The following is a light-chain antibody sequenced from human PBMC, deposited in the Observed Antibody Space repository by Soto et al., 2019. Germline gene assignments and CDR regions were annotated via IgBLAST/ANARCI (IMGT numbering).Light chain of an antibody. Sequence: DIVMTQSPDSLAVSLGERATINCKSSQSVLYSSNNKNYLAWYQQKPGQPPKLLIYWASTRESGVPDRFSGSGSGTDFTLTISSLQAEDVAVSYCQQYYSTRPLTFGGGTKVEIK. CDR2: WAS. V-gene: IGKV4-1*01. CDR3: QQYYSTRPLT. CDR1: QSVLYSSNNKNY. J-gene: IGKJ4*01.